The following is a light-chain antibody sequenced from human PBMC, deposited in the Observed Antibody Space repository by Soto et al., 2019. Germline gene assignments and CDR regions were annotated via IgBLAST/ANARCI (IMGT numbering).Light chain of an antibody. CDR1: SSDVGSYNL. CDR2: EGS. Sequence: QSALTQPASVSGSPGQSITISCTGTSSDVGSYNLVSWYQQHPGKAPKLMIYEGSKRPSGVSNRFSGSKSGNTASLTISGLQAEDEADYYCCSHAGSSTFLYVFGTGTKVTVL. J-gene: IGLJ1*01. CDR3: CSHAGSSTFLYV. V-gene: IGLV2-23*03.